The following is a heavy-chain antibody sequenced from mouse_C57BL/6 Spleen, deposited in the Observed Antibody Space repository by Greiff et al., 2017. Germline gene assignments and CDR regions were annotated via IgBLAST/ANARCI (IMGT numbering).Heavy chain of an antibody. CDR2: IYPRDGST. CDR3: AGEKMPDGNYAWFAY. D-gene: IGHD2-1*01. V-gene: IGHV1-78*01. J-gene: IGHJ3*01. Sequence: QVQLQQSDAELVKPGASVKISCKVSGYTFTDHTIHWMKQRPEQGLEWIGYIYPRDGSTKYKEKFKGKATLTADKSSSTAYMQLNSLTSEDTAVYFWAGEKMPDGNYAWFAYWGQGTLVTVSA. CDR1: GYTFTDHT.